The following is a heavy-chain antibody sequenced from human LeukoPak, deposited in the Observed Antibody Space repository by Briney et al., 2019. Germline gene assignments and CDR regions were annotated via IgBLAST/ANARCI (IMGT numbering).Heavy chain of an antibody. CDR2: VHLSGRT. CDR1: GGSISSTNW. CDR3: AREGGPYRPLDY. Sequence: SETLSLTCGVSGGSISSTNWWTWVRPPPGEGLEWIGEVHLSGRTNYNPSLERRVTMSVDMSENHISLKLTSVTAADTAVYYCAREGGPYRPLDYSGQGTLVTVSS. J-gene: IGHJ4*02. V-gene: IGHV4-4*02.